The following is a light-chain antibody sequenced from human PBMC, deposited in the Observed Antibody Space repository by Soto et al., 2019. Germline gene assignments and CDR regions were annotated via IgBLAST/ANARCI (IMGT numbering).Light chain of an antibody. Sequence: DIQMTQSPSTLSASVGDRVSITCRASQSINSWLAWYQQKPGKAPKLLIYKTSTLESGVPSRFSGSGSGTEFTRTISTLQPDAFATYYFQKYNPSSFGQGTKLEIK. CDR2: KTS. CDR3: QKYNPSS. CDR1: QSINSW. J-gene: IGKJ2*01. V-gene: IGKV1-5*03.